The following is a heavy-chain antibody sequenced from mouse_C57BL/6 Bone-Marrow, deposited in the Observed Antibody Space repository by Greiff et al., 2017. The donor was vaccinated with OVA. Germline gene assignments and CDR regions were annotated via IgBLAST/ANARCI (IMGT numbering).Heavy chain of an antibody. J-gene: IGHJ4*01. Sequence: DVMLVESGGGLVKPGGSLKLSCAASGFTFSDYGMHWVRQAPEKGLEWVAYISSGSSTIYYADTVKGRFTISRDNAKNTLFLQMTSLRSEDTAMYYCARRRTGTKAMDYWGQGTSVTVSS. CDR3: ARRRTGTKAMDY. CDR1: GFTFSDYG. V-gene: IGHV5-17*01. D-gene: IGHD4-1*01. CDR2: ISSGSSTI.